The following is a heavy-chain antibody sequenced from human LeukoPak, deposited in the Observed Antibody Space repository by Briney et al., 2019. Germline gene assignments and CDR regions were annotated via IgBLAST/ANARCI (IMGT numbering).Heavy chain of an antibody. CDR1: GFTFSSYA. CDR3: AKDFGSGSYDYYYMDV. D-gene: IGHD3-10*01. CDR2: ISGSGGST. J-gene: IGHJ6*03. V-gene: IGHV3-23*01. Sequence: GGSLRLSCAASGFTFSSYAMSWVRQAPGKGLEWVPAISGSGGSTYYADSVKGRFTISRDNSKNTLYLQMNSLRAEDTAVYYCAKDFGSGSYDYYYMDVWGKGTTVTVSS.